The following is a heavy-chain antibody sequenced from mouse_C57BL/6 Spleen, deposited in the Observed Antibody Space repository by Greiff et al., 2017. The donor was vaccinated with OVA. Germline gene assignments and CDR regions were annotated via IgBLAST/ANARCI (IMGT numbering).Heavy chain of an antibody. D-gene: IGHD2-1*01. CDR1: GYTFTSYG. V-gene: IGHV1-81*01. CDR3: ARERVDSYYGNHEYYFDY. J-gene: IGHJ2*01. Sequence: QVQLQQSGAELARPGASVKLSCKASGYTFTSYGISWVKQRTGQGLEWIGEIYPRSGNTYYNEKFKGKATLTADKSSSTAYMELRSLTSEDSAVYFCARERVDSYYGNHEYYFDYWGQGTTLTGSA. CDR2: IYPRSGNT.